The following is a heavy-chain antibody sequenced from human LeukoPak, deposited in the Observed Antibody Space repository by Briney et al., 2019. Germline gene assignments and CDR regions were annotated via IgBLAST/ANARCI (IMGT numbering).Heavy chain of an antibody. CDR2: IIPIFGTA. CDR3: ARDGITFSPFDY. Sequence: SVEVSCKASGGTFSSYAISWVRQAPGQGLEWMGRIIPIFGTANYAQKFQGRVTITTDESTSTAYMELSSLRSEDTAVYYCARDGITFSPFDYWGQGTLVTVSS. CDR1: GGTFSSYA. D-gene: IGHD1-14*01. V-gene: IGHV1-69*05. J-gene: IGHJ4*02.